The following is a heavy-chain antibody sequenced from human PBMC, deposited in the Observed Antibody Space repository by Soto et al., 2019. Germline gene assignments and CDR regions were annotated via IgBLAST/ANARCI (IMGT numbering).Heavy chain of an antibody. D-gene: IGHD3-3*01. CDR2: FDPEDGET. CDR1: GYTLTELS. V-gene: IGHV1-24*01. CDR3: ATVGTPTIWNYYYGMDV. J-gene: IGHJ6*02. Sequence: GASVRVSCKVSGYTLTELSMHWVRQAPGKGLEWMGGFDPEDGETIYAQKFQGRVTMTEDTSTDTAYMELSSLRSEDTAVYYCATVGTPTIWNYYYGMDVWGQGTTVTVSS.